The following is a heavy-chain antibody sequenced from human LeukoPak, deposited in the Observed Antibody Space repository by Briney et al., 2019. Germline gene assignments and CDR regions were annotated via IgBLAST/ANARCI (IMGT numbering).Heavy chain of an antibody. D-gene: IGHD4-23*01. CDR2: IIPIFGTA. J-gene: IGHJ5*02. CDR1: GGTFSSYA. V-gene: IGHV1-69*13. CDR3: ARDLSDETGGPNWFDP. Sequence: SVKVSCKASGGTFSSYAISWVRQAPGQGLEWMGGIIPIFGTANYAQKFQGRVTITADESTSTAYMELSSLRSEDTAVYYCARDLSDETGGPNWFDPWGQGTLVTVSS.